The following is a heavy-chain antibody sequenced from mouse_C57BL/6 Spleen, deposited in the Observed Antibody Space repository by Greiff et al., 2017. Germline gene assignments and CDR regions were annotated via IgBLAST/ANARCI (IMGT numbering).Heavy chain of an antibody. V-gene: IGHV5-4*01. Sequence: EVKLVESGGGLVKPGGSLKLSCAASGFTFSSYAMSWVRQTPEKRLEWVATISDGGSYTYYPDTVKGRFTISRDNAKNDLYLQMSHLKSEDTAMYYCAREPWEDYDDGGYYAMDYWGQGTSVTVSS. CDR2: ISDGGSYT. CDR1: GFTFSSYA. J-gene: IGHJ4*01. CDR3: AREPWEDYDDGGYYAMDY. D-gene: IGHD2-4*01.